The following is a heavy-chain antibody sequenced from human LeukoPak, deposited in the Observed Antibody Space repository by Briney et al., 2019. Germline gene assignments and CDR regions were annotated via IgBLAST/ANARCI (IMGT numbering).Heavy chain of an antibody. CDR3: ARHVGSGTPGLLNWFDP. CDR1: GGSISSSSYY. Sequence: SETLSLTCTVSGGSISSSSYYWGWIRQPPGKGLDWTGNIYYIGSTYYNASLKGRVTISVDTSKNQFSLKLSSVTAADTAVYYCARHVGSGTPGLLNWFDPWREGTVVTVSP. J-gene: IGHJ5*02. CDR2: IYYIGST. V-gene: IGHV4-39*01. D-gene: IGHD3-10*01.